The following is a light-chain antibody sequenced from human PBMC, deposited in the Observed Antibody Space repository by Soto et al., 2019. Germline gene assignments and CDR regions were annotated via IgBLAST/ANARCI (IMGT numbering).Light chain of an antibody. J-gene: IGLJ2*01. CDR3: SSYTSSITLV. Sequence: QSALTQPASVSGSPGQSITISCTGTSSDLGGYNYVSWYQQHPGKAPKLMIYDVNNRPSGVSNRFSGSKSGNTASLTISGLQAEDEGDYYCSSYTSSITLVFGGGTKLTVL. CDR1: SSDLGGYNY. CDR2: DVN. V-gene: IGLV2-14*01.